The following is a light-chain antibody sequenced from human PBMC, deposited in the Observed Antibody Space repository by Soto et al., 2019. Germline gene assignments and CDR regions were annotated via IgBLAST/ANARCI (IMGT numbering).Light chain of an antibody. CDR2: GAS. CDR1: QTISNY. J-gene: IGKJ1*01. Sequence: DIQMTQSPSSLSASVGDRVTITCRASQTISNYLNWYQQKPGKAPKLLMYGASNLQNGVPTRFSGSGSATAFTLTISSLQPEDFATYYCQQSYTNPRTFGRGTKVEMK. CDR3: QQSYTNPRT. V-gene: IGKV1-39*01.